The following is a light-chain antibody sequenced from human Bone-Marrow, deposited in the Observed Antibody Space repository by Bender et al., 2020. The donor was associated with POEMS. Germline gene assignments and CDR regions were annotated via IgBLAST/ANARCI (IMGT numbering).Light chain of an antibody. CDR1: SSNIGGYP. CDR2: TNN. CDR3: CSYAPISTWV. V-gene: IGLV1-44*01. J-gene: IGLJ3*02. Sequence: QSVLTQPPSVSGTPGQRVTISCSGSSSNIGGYPVNWYQQLPGTAPRLLIYTNNERPSGVPDRFSGSKSGNTASLTISGLQAEDEADYYCCSYAPISTWVFGGGTKVTVL.